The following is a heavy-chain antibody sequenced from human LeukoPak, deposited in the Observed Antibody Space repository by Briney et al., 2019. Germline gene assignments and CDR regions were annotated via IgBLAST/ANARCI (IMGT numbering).Heavy chain of an antibody. V-gene: IGHV4-38-2*02. CDR1: GYSISSGYY. D-gene: IGHD2-2*01. CDR3: ARGGYIVVVPAENY. Sequence: SETLSLTCTVSGYSISSGYYWGWIRQPPGKGLEWIGSIYHSGSTYYNPSLKSRVTISVDTSKNQLSLKLSSVTAADTAVYYCARGGYIVVVPAENYWGQGTLVTVSS. CDR2: IYHSGST. J-gene: IGHJ4*02.